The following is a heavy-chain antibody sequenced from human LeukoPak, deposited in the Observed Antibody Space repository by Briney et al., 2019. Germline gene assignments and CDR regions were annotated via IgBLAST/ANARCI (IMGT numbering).Heavy chain of an antibody. CDR1: GFTVSSSY. D-gene: IGHD1-26*01. CDR3: ARALASGSSAFDY. V-gene: IGHV3-66*01. CDR2: ISSAGTT. Sequence: GGSLRLSCAASGFTVSSSYMSWVRQAPGKGLEWVSIISSAGTTYYADSVKGRFTISRDNSKNTVYLQVNSLRDEDTAVYYCARALASGSSAFDYWGQGTLVTVSS. J-gene: IGHJ4*02.